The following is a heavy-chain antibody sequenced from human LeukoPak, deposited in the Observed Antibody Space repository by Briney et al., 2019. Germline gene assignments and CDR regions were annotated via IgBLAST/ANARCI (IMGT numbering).Heavy chain of an antibody. V-gene: IGHV4-39*07. Sequence: PSETLSLTCTVSGGSISSSSYYWGWIRQPPGKGLEWIGSIYYSGSTYYNPSLKSRVTISVDTSKNQFSLKLSSVTAADTAVYYCARVGGDLVYFDYWGQGTLVAVSS. CDR1: GGSISSSSYY. D-gene: IGHD3-16*01. CDR3: ARVGGDLVYFDY. CDR2: IYYSGST. J-gene: IGHJ4*02.